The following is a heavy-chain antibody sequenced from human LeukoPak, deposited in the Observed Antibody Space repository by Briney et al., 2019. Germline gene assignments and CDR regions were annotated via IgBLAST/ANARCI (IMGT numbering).Heavy chain of an antibody. J-gene: IGHJ4*02. D-gene: IGHD4-23*01. CDR3: TAQRSGNFDY. V-gene: IGHV3-15*07. CDR2: IKSKTDGGTT. CDR1: GFTFSSYG. Sequence: GGSLRLSCAASGFTFSSYGMHWVRQAPGKGLEWVGRIKSKTDGGTTDYAAPVKGRFTISRDDSKNTLYLQMNSLKTEDTAVYYCTAQRSGNFDYWGQGTLVTVSS.